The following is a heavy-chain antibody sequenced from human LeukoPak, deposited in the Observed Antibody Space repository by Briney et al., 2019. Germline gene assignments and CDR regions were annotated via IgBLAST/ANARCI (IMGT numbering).Heavy chain of an antibody. Sequence: PGGSLRLSCAASGFTFSNYWMSWVRQTPGKGLEWVANIKQDGSEKYYVDSVKGRFTISRDNSKNTLYLQMNSLRAEDTAVYYCTPLGGWLQFDYWGQGTLVTVSS. J-gene: IGHJ4*02. CDR3: TPLGGWLQFDY. CDR1: GFTFSNYW. CDR2: IKQDGSEK. D-gene: IGHD5-24*01. V-gene: IGHV3-7*01.